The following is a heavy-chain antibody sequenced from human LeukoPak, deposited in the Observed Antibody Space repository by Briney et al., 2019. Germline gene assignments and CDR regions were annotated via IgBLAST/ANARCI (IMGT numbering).Heavy chain of an antibody. V-gene: IGHV3-53*01. CDR3: ARRGDGGRSFDY. Sequence: GGSLRLSCAASGFTFSSYWMHWVRQAPGKGLVWVSLIYGGGNTYYADSVKGRFTISRDNSKNTLYLQMNSLRAEDTAVYYCARRGDGGRSFDYWGQGTLVTVSS. D-gene: IGHD4-23*01. CDR1: GFTFSSYW. J-gene: IGHJ4*02. CDR2: IYGGGNT.